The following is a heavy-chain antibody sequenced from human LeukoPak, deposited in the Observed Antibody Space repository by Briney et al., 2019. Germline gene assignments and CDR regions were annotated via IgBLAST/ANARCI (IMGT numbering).Heavy chain of an antibody. Sequence: ASVKVSCKASGYTFTSYGISWVRQAPGQGLEWMGWISAYNGNTNYAQKLQGRVTMTTDTSTSTAYMELRSLRSDDTAVYYCAASGLNWDYHDSSGYSDYWGQGTLVTVSS. CDR3: AASGLNWDYHDSSGYSDY. D-gene: IGHD3-22*01. V-gene: IGHV1-18*01. CDR2: ISAYNGNT. CDR1: GYTFTSYG. J-gene: IGHJ4*02.